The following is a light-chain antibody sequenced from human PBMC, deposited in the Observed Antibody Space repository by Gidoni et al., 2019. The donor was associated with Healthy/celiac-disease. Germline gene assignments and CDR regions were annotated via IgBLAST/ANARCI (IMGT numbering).Light chain of an antibody. V-gene: IGKV3-20*01. Sequence: EIVLTQSPGTLSLSPGERATLSCRASQSVSSSYLAWYQQKPGQAPRRLIDGASSRATCIPDRFSGSGAGTDFTLPISRLEPEDFAVYYCQQYGSSPYTFGQGTKLEIK. CDR3: QQYGSSPYT. CDR2: GAS. CDR1: QSVSSSY. J-gene: IGKJ2*01.